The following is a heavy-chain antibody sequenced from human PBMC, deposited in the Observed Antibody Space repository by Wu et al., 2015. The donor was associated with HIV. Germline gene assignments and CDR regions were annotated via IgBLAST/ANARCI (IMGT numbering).Heavy chain of an antibody. CDR3: ARGRYSGYDSPRVYYYYMDV. J-gene: IGHJ6*03. D-gene: IGHD5-12*01. Sequence: QVQLVQSGAGVRKPGSSVMVSCKASGDTFNKYAINWVRQAPGQGLEWMGGIVPVYNIPNYAEKFQDRVTITADRSTSTAYMELSSLRSADTAIYYCARGRYSGYDSPRVYYYYMDVWGLGDHVIVSS. CDR2: IVPVYNIP. CDR1: GDTFNKYA. V-gene: IGHV1-69*14.